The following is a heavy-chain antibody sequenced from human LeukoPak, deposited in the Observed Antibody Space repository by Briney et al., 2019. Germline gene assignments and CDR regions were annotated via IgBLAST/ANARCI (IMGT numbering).Heavy chain of an antibody. J-gene: IGHJ3*02. CDR1: GLTFSNAW. CDR2: ISSSSSTI. V-gene: IGHV3-48*04. D-gene: IGHD3-22*01. CDR3: ARDHTVVVITDAFDI. Sequence: GGSLRLSCAASGLTFSNAWMTWVRQAPGKGLEWVSYISSSSSTIYYADSVKGRFTISRDNAKNSLYLQMNSLRAEDTAVYYCARDHTVVVITDAFDIWGQGTMVTVSS.